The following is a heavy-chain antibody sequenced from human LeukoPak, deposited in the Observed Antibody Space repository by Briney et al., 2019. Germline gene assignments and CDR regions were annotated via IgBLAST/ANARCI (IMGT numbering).Heavy chain of an antibody. D-gene: IGHD2-2*01. Sequence: ASVKVSCKASGYTFTSYYMHWVRQAPGQGLEWMGIINPSGGSTSYAQKFQDRVTMTRDTSTSTVYTEVSSLRPEDTAVYYCARPTSIIPASNVYYYYYAMDVWGQGTTVTVSS. CDR1: GYTFTSYY. CDR2: INPSGGST. CDR3: ARPTSIIPASNVYYYYYAMDV. V-gene: IGHV1-46*01. J-gene: IGHJ6*02.